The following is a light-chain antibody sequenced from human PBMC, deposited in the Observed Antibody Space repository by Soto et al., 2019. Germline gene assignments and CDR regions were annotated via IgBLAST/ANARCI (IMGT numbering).Light chain of an antibody. CDR1: SSNIKTNG. V-gene: IGLV1-44*01. Sequence: QSVLTQPPSASGTPGQRVTISCSGGSSNIKTNGVSWYQQVPGAAPKPLIYSNNQRPSGAPDRFSGSKSGTSASLAISGLQSEDEATYHCATWDDSLNGLIFGGGTKVTVL. CDR2: SNN. J-gene: IGLJ2*01. CDR3: ATWDDSLNGLI.